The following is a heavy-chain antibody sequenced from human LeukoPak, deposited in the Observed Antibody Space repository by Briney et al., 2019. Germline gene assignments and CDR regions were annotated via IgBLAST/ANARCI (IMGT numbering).Heavy chain of an antibody. D-gene: IGHD1-26*01. CDR2: MYYSGST. J-gene: IGHJ4*02. Sequence: PSGTLSLTCTVSGASISSYYWSWIRQPPGKGLEWIGYMYYSGSTNYNPSLKSRVTISIDTSKNQFSLNLTSVTAADTAVYYCASRPKGGATYFDYWGQGTLVTVSS. CDR3: ASRPKGGATYFDY. V-gene: IGHV4-59*01. CDR1: GASISSYY.